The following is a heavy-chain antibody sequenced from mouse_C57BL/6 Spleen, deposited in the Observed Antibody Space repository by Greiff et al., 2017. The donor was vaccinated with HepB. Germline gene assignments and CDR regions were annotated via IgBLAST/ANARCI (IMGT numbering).Heavy chain of an antibody. CDR2: ISSGSSTI. V-gene: IGHV5-17*01. Sequence: EVKLMESGGGLVKPGGSLKLSCAASGFTFSDYGMHWVRQAPEKGLEWVAYISSGSSTIYYADTVKGRFTISRDNAKNTLFLQMTSLRSEDTAMYYCARAPYEDYFDYWGQGTTLTVSS. D-gene: IGHD2-12*01. CDR3: ARAPYEDYFDY. J-gene: IGHJ2*01. CDR1: GFTFSDYG.